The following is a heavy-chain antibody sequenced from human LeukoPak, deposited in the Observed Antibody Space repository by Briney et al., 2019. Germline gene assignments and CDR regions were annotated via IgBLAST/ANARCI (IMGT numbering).Heavy chain of an antibody. Sequence: ASVKVSCKASGYTFSNYAINWVRQAPGQGLEWMGWITVSNGNTNYAQKLQGRVTMTTDTSTSTAYTELRSLRSDDTAVYYCAREKDPIITYRMDVWGQGTTVTVSS. CDR2: ITVSNGNT. D-gene: IGHD3-10*01. CDR3: AREKDPIITYRMDV. V-gene: IGHV1-18*01. CDR1: GYTFSNYA. J-gene: IGHJ6*02.